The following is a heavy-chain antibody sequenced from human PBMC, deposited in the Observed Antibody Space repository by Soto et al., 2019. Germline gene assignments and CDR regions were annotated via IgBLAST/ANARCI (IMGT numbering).Heavy chain of an antibody. J-gene: IGHJ4*02. Sequence: QVQLVQSGAEVREPGASVKVSCKASGYTFNKYAIHWVRQAPGQRLEWMGWINTGNGNTKYSQKFQGRVTVTRDTSASTAYTELSSLRSEDTAVYYCARGIDYDFWSGYYNYFDYWGQGTLVTVSS. D-gene: IGHD3-3*01. CDR1: GYTFNKYA. CDR3: ARGIDYDFWSGYYNYFDY. CDR2: INTGNGNT. V-gene: IGHV1-3*04.